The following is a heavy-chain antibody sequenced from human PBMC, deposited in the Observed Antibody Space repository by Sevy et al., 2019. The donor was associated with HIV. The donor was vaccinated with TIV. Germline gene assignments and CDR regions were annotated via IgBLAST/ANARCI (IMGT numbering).Heavy chain of an antibody. CDR3: ARDGITIGGDKDV. D-gene: IGHD3-16*01. J-gene: IGHJ6*03. Sequence: GGSLRLSCAASGFTFSNYRMNWVRQAPGKGLEWVSHISDTGSSKYYADSLKGRFTISRDNAKNSLYLQMNSLRAEDQAVYYCARDGITIGGDKDVWGKGTTVTVSS. CDR1: GFTFSNYR. CDR2: ISDTGSSK. V-gene: IGHV3-48*01.